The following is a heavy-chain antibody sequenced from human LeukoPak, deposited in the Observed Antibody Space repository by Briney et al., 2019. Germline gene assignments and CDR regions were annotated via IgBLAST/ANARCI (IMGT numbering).Heavy chain of an antibody. Sequence: PGGSLRLSCAASGFTFSSYGMSWVRQAPGKGLEWVSAITATSSSTHDADSVQGRFTISRDNSKNTLYLQMNSLRSEDTAVYYCARGEKWELQGRLDYWGQGTLVTVSS. CDR2: ITATSSST. CDR3: ARGEKWELQGRLDY. CDR1: GFTFSSYG. V-gene: IGHV3-23*01. D-gene: IGHD1-26*01. J-gene: IGHJ4*02.